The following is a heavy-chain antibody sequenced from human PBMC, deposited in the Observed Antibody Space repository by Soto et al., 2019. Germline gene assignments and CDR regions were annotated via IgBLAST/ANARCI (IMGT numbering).Heavy chain of an antibody. V-gene: IGHV4-4*07. CDR2: IYTSGST. CDR1: GGSISSYY. Sequence: PSETLSLTCTVSGGSISSYYWSWIRQPAGKGLEWIGRIYTSGSTNYNPSLKSRVTMSVDTSKNQFSLKLSSVTAADTAVYYCARLNHVVVTAIWFDPWGQGTLVTVS. CDR3: ARLNHVVVTAIWFDP. J-gene: IGHJ5*02. D-gene: IGHD2-21*02.